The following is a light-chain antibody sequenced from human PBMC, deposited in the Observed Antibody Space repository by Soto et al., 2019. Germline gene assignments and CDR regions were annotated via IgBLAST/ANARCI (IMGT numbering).Light chain of an antibody. CDR3: QQSYSTPRAYT. J-gene: IGKJ2*01. CDR1: QSISSY. V-gene: IGKV1-39*01. Sequence: DIQMTQSPSSLSASVGYRVTITCRASQSISSYLNWYQQKPGKAPKLLIYAASSLQSGVPSRFSGSGSGTDFTLTISSLQPEDFATYYCQQSYSTPRAYTFGQGTKLEIK. CDR2: AAS.